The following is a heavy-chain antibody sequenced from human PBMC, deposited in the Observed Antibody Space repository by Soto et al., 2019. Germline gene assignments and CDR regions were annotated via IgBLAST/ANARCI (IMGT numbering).Heavy chain of an antibody. J-gene: IGHJ4*02. D-gene: IGHD2-2*02. V-gene: IGHV3-30-3*01. CDR3: ARSPLYCSSRSSCYIREELDY. CDR1: GFTFSSYV. Sequence: QVQLVESGGGVVQPGGSLRLSCAASGFTFSSYVIQWVRQPPGKGLEWVAVISYDGTNKYYADSVKGRFTISRDTSKNTLYLQMNSLRAEDTAVYYCARSPLYCSSRSSCYIREELDYWGQGTLVTVSS. CDR2: ISYDGTNK.